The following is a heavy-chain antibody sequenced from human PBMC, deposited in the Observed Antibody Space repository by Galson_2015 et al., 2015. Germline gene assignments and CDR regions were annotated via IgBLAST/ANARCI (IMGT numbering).Heavy chain of an antibody. D-gene: IGHD6-13*01. CDR2: IYSGGST. J-gene: IGHJ5*02. CDR3: AREYSSSWYRGRWFDP. Sequence: SLRLSCAASGFTVSSNYMSWVRQAPGKGLEWVSVIYSGGSTYYADSVKGRFTISRDNSENTLYLQMNSLRAEDTTVYYCAREYSSSWYRGRWFDPWGQGTLVTVSS. CDR1: GFTVSSNY. V-gene: IGHV3-53*01.